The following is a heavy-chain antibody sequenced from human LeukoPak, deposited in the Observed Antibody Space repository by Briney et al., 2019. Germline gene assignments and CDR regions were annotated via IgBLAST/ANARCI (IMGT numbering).Heavy chain of an antibody. CDR2: IYSGGST. V-gene: IGHV3-53*01. J-gene: IGHJ4*02. CDR3: AKGGYSANWRNYFDY. CDR1: GFTVSSNY. D-gene: IGHD6-13*01. Sequence: PGGSLRLSCAASGFTVSSNYMSWVRQAPGKGLEWVSVIYSGGSTYYADSVKGRFTISRDNSKNRVDLQMNSLRAEDTAVYYCAKGGYSANWRNYFDYWGQGTLVTVSS.